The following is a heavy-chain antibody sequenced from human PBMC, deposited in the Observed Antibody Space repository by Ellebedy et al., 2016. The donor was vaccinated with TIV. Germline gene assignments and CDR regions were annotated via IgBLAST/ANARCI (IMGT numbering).Heavy chain of an antibody. D-gene: IGHD3-10*01. CDR1: GGTFSSYA. J-gene: IGHJ6*02. CDR2: IIPIFGTA. Sequence: SVKVSCXASGGTFSSYAISWVRQAPGQGLEWMGGIIPIFGTANYAQKFQGRVTITADESTSTAYMELSSLRSEDTAVYYCARDQRSPQRKELWFGELRGHYYYYGMDVWGQGTTVTVSS. V-gene: IGHV1-69*13. CDR3: ARDQRSPQRKELWFGELRGHYYYYGMDV.